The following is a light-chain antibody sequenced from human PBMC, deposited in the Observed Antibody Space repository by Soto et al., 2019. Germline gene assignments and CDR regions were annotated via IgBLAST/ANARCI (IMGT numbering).Light chain of an antibody. CDR2: SNN. CDR1: SSNIGSNT. CDR3: AAWDDSLNGPV. V-gene: IGLV1-44*01. Sequence: QSVLTQPLSASGTPGQRATISCSGSSSNIGSNTVNWYQQLPGAAPKLLIYSNNQRPSGVPDRFSGSKSGTSASLAISGLQSEDEADYYCAAWDDSLNGPVFGTGTKVTVL. J-gene: IGLJ1*01.